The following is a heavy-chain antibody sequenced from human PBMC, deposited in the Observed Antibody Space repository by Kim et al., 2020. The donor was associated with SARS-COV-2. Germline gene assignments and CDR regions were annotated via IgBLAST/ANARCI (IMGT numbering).Heavy chain of an antibody. CDR2: IYYSGST. D-gene: IGHD5-12*01. V-gene: IGHV4-59*01. J-gene: IGHJ4*02. CDR1: GGSISSYY. CDR3: ASRGYSGYDYYYFDY. Sequence: SETLSLTCTVSGGSISSYYWSWIRQPPGKGLEWIGYIYYSGSTNYNPSLKSRVTISVDTSKNQFSLKLSSVTAADTAVYYCASRGYSGYDYYYFDYWGQGTLVTVSS.